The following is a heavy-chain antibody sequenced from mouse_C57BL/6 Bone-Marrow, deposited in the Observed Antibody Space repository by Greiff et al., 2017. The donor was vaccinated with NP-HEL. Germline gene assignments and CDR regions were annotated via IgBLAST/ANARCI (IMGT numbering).Heavy chain of an antibody. CDR2: ISSGSSTI. CDR1: GFTFSDYG. Sequence: EVMLVEPGGGLVKPGGSLKLSCAASGFTFSDYGMHWVRQAPEKGLEWVAYISSGSSTIYYADTVKGRFTFSRDNAKNTLFLQMTSLRAEDKAMDYCARPGLRYGFDYWGQGTTLTVSS. V-gene: IGHV5-17*01. CDR3: ARPGLRYGFDY. D-gene: IGHD1-1*01. J-gene: IGHJ2*01.